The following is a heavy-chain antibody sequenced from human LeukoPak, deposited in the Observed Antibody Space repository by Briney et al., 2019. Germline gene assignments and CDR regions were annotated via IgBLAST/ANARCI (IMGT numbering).Heavy chain of an antibody. D-gene: IGHD3-22*01. CDR1: GYTFTGYY. Sequence: ASVKVSCKASGYTFTGYYMHWVRQAPGQGLEWMGWINPNSGGTNYAQKFQGRVTMTRDTSISTAYMELSRLRSDDTAVYYCARDRGYYDSSGYYYEMFDYWGQGTLVTVSS. V-gene: IGHV1-2*02. CDR2: INPNSGGT. CDR3: ARDRGYYDSSGYYYEMFDY. J-gene: IGHJ4*02.